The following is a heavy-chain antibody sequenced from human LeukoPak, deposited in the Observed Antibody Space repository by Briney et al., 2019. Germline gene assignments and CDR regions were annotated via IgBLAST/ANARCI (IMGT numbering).Heavy chain of an antibody. CDR1: GYTFTGYY. Sequence: GASVKVSCKASGYTFTGYYMHWVRQAPGQGLEWMGWINPNSGGTNYAQKFQGRVTMTRDTSISTAYMERSRLRSDLPAVYYGARRGGDYGGYDAFDIWGQGTMVTVSS. V-gene: IGHV1-2*02. D-gene: IGHD4-23*01. J-gene: IGHJ3*02. CDR3: ARRGGDYGGYDAFDI. CDR2: INPNSGGT.